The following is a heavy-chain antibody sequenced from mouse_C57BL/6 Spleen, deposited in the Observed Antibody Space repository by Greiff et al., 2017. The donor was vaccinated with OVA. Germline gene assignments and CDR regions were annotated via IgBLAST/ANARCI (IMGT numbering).Heavy chain of an antibody. CDR1: GFSLTSYA. Sequence: VKLMESGPGLVAPSQSLSITCTVSGFSLTSYAISWGRQPPGKGLEWLGVIWTGGGKNNNSALKSRLSISKDNSKSQVFLKMTSLQTDDTARYYCASLYGYDLAWFAYWGQGTLVTVSA. D-gene: IGHD2-2*01. CDR2: IWTGGGK. V-gene: IGHV2-9-1*01. J-gene: IGHJ3*01. CDR3: ASLYGYDLAWFAY.